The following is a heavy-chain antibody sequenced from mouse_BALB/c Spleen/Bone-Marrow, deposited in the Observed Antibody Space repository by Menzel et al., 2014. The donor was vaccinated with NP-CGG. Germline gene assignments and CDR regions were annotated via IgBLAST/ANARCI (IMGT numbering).Heavy chain of an antibody. CDR1: GYTFTDYE. Sequence: QVQLKESGAELVRPGASVTLSCKASGYTFTDYEMHWVKQTPVHGLEWIGAIDPETGGTAYNQKFKGKATLTADKSSSTAYMELRSLTSEVSAVYYCTREGYYGSSPAWFAYWGQGTLVTVSA. D-gene: IGHD1-1*01. J-gene: IGHJ3*01. V-gene: IGHV1-15*01. CDR3: TREGYYGSSPAWFAY. CDR2: IDPETGGT.